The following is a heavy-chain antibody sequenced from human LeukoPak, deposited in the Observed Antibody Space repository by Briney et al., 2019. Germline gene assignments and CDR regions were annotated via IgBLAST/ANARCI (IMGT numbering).Heavy chain of an antibody. D-gene: IGHD5-24*01. CDR1: GYTFTSYY. Sequence: GASVKVSCKASGYTFTSYYMHWVRQAPGQGLEWMGIINPSGGSTSYAQKFQGRVTMTRDTSTSTVYMELSSLRSEDTAVYYCAISRDGYKGSNAFDIWGQGPMVTVSS. J-gene: IGHJ3*02. CDR3: AISRDGYKGSNAFDI. CDR2: INPSGGST. V-gene: IGHV1-46*01.